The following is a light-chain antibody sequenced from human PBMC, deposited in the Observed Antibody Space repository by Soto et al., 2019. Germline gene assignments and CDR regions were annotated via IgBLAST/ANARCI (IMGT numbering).Light chain of an antibody. CDR2: DAS. J-gene: IGKJ3*01. CDR3: QQRSSWPAT. V-gene: IGKV3-11*01. Sequence: LLAQSPPTLSLSPGERSTLSCRSSQSVNNFLAWYQQKPGQAPRLLIFDASYRASGIPGRFSGSGSGKDFTITINSLEPEDFAVYYCQQRSSWPATFGPGTKVDIK. CDR1: QSVNNF.